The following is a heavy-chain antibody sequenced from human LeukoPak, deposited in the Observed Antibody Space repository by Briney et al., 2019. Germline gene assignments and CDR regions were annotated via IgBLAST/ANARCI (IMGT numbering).Heavy chain of an antibody. D-gene: IGHD1-7*01. CDR1: GFTFSSYS. CDR2: ISSSSSYI. J-gene: IGHJ4*02. CDR3: ARDPKSTGAGTTYLAY. Sequence: PGGSLRLSCAASGFTFSSYSMNWVRQAPGKGLEWVSSISSSSSYIYYADSVKGRFTISRDNAKNSLYLQMNSLRAEDTAAYYCARDPKSTGAGTTYLAYWGQGTLVTVSS. V-gene: IGHV3-21*01.